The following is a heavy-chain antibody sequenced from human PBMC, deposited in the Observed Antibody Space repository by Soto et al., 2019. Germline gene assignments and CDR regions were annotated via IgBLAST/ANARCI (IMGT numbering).Heavy chain of an antibody. D-gene: IGHD6-6*01. J-gene: IGHJ5*02. V-gene: IGHV3-48*02. CDR2: ISRSSSTI. Sequence: EVQLVESGGGLVQPGGSLRLSCAASGFTFSSYSMNWVRQAPGKGLEGVSYISRSSSTIYYADPVKGRFTISRDNAKNPLYLQMNSLRDEDTAVYYCAKFPSRLVEGYSASLSWFAPWGQGTLVTVS. CDR1: GFTFSSYS. CDR3: AKFPSRLVEGYSASLSWFAP.